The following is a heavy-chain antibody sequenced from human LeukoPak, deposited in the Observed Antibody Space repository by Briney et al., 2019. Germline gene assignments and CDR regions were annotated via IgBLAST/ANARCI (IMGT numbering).Heavy chain of an antibody. D-gene: IGHD4-23*01. J-gene: IGHJ5*02. CDR2: IIHILGIA. Sequence: ASVKVSCKASGGTFSSYTISWVRQAPGQGLEWMRRIIHILGIANYAQKFQGSYTITADKSTSTAYMELSSLRSEDTAVYYCARSTTVVTGIGWFDPWGQGTLVTVSS. V-gene: IGHV1-69*02. CDR3: ARSTTVVTGIGWFDP. CDR1: GGTFSSYT.